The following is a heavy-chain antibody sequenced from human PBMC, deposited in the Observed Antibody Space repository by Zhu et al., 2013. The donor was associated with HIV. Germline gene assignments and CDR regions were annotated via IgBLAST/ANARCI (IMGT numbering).Heavy chain of an antibody. CDR1: GYSFTSYY. V-gene: IGHV1-46*01. CDR3: AREVERIVDY. Sequence: QVQLVQSGAEVKKPGASVKVSCKGSGYSFTSYYMHWVRQAPGQGLEWVGIIDPSGDNTNYAQKFQGRVTMTRDTSARIVYMELSSLRSEDTALYFCAREVERIVDYWGQGTLVTVSS. D-gene: IGHD1-1*01. CDR2: IDPSGDNT. J-gene: IGHJ4*02.